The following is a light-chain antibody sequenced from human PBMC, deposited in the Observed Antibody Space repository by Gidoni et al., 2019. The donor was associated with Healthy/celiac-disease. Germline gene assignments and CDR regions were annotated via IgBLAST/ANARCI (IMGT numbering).Light chain of an antibody. CDR2: YDS. J-gene: IGLJ3*02. Sequence: YVLPQPPPVSVAPGKTARITCGGNNIGSKSVHWYQQKPGKAPVLVIYYDSDRPSGIPERFSGSNSGNTATLTISRVEAGDEADYYCQVWDSSSDHWVFGGGTKLTVL. V-gene: IGLV3-21*04. CDR3: QVWDSSSDHWV. CDR1: NIGSKS.